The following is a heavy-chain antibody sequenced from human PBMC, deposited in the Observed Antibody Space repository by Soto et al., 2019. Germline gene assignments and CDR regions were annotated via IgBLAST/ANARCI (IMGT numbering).Heavy chain of an antibody. CDR3: AAVYYDFWSGYSTYVY. D-gene: IGHD3-3*01. J-gene: IGHJ4*02. CDR2: TSAYNGYT. CDR1: GYTLTNYG. Sequence: QVQLVQSGAEVKKPAASLKVSCKASGYTLTNYGIRWVRQAPRQGLVWMGWTSAYNGYTNYAQKLQGRSTMTTDTSTSTASMELRSLRSDDTAGYYCAAVYYDFWSGYSTYVYWGQGTLVTVSS. V-gene: IGHV1-18*01.